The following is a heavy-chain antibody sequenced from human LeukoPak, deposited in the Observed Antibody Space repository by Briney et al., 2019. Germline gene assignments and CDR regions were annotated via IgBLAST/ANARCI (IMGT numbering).Heavy chain of an antibody. CDR3: AKDGIAVAFALHY. CDR2: ITNDGTRT. V-gene: IGHV3-74*01. Sequence: TGGSLRLSCAASGFAFNNYWIHWVRQAPGKGLVWVSHITNDGTRTYHEDSVKGRFTISRDNAKNTVYLQTNSLRAEDTALYYCAKDGIAVAFALHYWGQGTLVTVSS. D-gene: IGHD6-19*01. CDR1: GFAFNNYW. J-gene: IGHJ4*02.